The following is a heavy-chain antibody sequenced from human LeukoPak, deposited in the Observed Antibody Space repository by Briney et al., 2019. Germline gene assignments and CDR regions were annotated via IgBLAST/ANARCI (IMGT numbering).Heavy chain of an antibody. D-gene: IGHD3-10*01. CDR2: ISGSGGST. J-gene: IGHJ4*02. CDR3: AKTAITMVRGVITPGGYFDY. V-gene: IGHV3-23*01. Sequence: GGSLRLSCAASGFTFNNYAMSWVRQAPGKGLEWVSAISGSGGSTYYADSVKGRFTISRDNSKNTLYLQMNSLRAEDTAVYYCAKTAITMVRGVITPGGYFDYWGQGTLVTVSS. CDR1: GFTFNNYA.